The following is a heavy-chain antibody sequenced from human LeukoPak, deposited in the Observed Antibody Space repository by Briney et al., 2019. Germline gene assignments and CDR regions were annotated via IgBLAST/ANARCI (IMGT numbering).Heavy chain of an antibody. D-gene: IGHD3-22*01. V-gene: IGHV4-59*12. Sequence: SETLSLTCTVSGGSTSSDYWSWIRQSPGKGLEWVGYVYNSGDTGKNPSLKSRVTISVDTSKNQFSLKLSSVTAADTAVYYCTRRSRTYYYDSSGYYPAWYFDYWGQGTLVTVSS. CDR3: TRRSRTYYYDSSGYYPAWYFDY. CDR1: GGSTSSDY. J-gene: IGHJ4*02. CDR2: VYNSGDT.